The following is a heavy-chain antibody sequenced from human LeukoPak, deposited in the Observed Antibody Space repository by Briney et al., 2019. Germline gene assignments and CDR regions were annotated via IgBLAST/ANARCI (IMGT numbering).Heavy chain of an antibody. CDR3: ARDYGIAVTNPFDY. Sequence: SETLSLTCTVSGGSISSSSYYWSWIRQPAGKGLEWIGRIYTSGSTNYNPSLKSRVTMSVDTSKNQFSLKLSSVTAADTAVYYCARDYGIAVTNPFDYWGQGTLVTVSS. CDR1: GGSISSSSYY. J-gene: IGHJ4*02. CDR2: IYTSGST. V-gene: IGHV4-61*02. D-gene: IGHD6-19*01.